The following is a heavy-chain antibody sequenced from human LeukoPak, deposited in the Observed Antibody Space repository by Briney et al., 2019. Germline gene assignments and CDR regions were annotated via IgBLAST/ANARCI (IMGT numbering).Heavy chain of an antibody. CDR1: GYAFTSYY. Sequence: ASVKVSCKASGYAFTSYYMHWVRQAPGQGLEWMGIVNPSGGSTSYAQKFQGSVTMTRDTSTSTVYMELSSLRSEDTAVYYCARSYEGTDYWGQGTLVTVSS. CDR2: VNPSGGST. J-gene: IGHJ4*02. CDR3: ARSYEGTDY. V-gene: IGHV1-46*01. D-gene: IGHD3-22*01.